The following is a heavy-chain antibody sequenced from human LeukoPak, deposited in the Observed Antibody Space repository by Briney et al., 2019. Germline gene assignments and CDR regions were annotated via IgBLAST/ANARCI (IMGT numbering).Heavy chain of an antibody. Sequence: SETLSLTCAVYGGSFSGYYWSWIRQPAGKGLEWIGRIYTSGSTNYNPSLKSRVTMSVDTSKNQFSLKLSSVTAADTAVYYCARAPARYGSGSFDYWGQGTLVTVSS. J-gene: IGHJ4*02. CDR2: IYTSGST. V-gene: IGHV4-59*10. CDR1: GGSFSGYY. D-gene: IGHD3-10*01. CDR3: ARAPARYGSGSFDY.